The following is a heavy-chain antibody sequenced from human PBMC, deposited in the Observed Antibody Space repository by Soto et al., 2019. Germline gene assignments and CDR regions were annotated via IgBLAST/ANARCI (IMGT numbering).Heavy chain of an antibody. Sequence: SETLSLTCTVSSGSISSYYWNWIRQPAGKGLEWIGRIYSSGSTSYNPSFKSRVTLSVDTSKNQFSLKLSSVTAADTALYYCARSGRHFYDHSDYWGQGTLVTVSS. CDR3: ARSGRHFYDHSDY. V-gene: IGHV4-4*07. J-gene: IGHJ4*02. CDR2: IYSSGST. CDR1: SGSISSYY. D-gene: IGHD3-22*01.